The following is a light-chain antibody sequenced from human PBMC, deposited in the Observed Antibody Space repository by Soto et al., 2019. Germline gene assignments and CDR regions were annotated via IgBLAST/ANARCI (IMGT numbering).Light chain of an antibody. CDR3: HQYGSSLGT. CDR2: DAV. Sequence: IVLTQSPATLSVSPGEGATLSCRASQSVTGTNLAWYQQRAGQAPRLLIYDAVRRATGIPDRFSGSGSGTDFTLTISRLEPEDFAVYYCHQYGSSLGTFGQGTKVDIK. J-gene: IGKJ1*01. CDR1: QSVTGTN. V-gene: IGKV3-20*01.